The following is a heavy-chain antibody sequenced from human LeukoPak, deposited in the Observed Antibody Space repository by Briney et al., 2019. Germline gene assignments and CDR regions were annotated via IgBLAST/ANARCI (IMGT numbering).Heavy chain of an antibody. CDR3: VRGHSSSSNYFDY. V-gene: IGHV3-64D*09. J-gene: IGHJ4*02. Sequence: TGESLRLSCSASGFTFSSYAMRWVRQAPGKGLEYVSGISSNGGSTNYEDSVKGRFTISRDNSKNTLYLQMSSLRAEDTAVYYCVRGHSSSSNYFDYWGQGSLVTVSS. CDR2: ISSNGGST. CDR1: GFTFSSYA. D-gene: IGHD6-6*01.